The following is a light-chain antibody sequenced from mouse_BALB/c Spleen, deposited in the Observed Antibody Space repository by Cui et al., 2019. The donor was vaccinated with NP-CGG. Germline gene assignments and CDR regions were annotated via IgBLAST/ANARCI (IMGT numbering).Light chain of an antibody. CDR2: GTN. Sequence: QAVVTQESALTTSPGETVTLTGRSSTGAVTTSNYANWVQEKPDHLFTGLIGGTNNRAPGVPGRFSGSLIGDKAALTITGAQTEDEAIYFCALWYSNHWVFGGGTKLTVL. V-gene: IGLV1*01. CDR1: TGAVTTSNY. CDR3: ALWYSNHWV. J-gene: IGLJ1*01.